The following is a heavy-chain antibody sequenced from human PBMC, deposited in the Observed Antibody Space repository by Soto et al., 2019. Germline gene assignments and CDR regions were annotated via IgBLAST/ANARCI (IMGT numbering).Heavy chain of an antibody. J-gene: IGHJ6*02. CDR1: GYSFTDYH. CDR3: ARGDSTDCSNGVCSFFYYYGMDV. Sequence: ASVKVSCKASGYSFTDYHIHWVRQAPGQGLEWLGRINPESGGTSTAQKFQGWVTMTTDTSISTASMELTRLTSDDTAIYYCARGDSTDCSNGVCSFFYYYGMDVWGQGTTVTVSS. D-gene: IGHD2-8*01. CDR2: INPESGGT. V-gene: IGHV1-2*04.